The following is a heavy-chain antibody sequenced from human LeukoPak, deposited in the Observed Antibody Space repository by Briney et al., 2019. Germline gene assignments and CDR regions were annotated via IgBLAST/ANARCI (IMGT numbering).Heavy chain of an antibody. J-gene: IGHJ3*02. D-gene: IGHD6-19*01. CDR2: IYYSGST. CDR1: GGSISSSSYY. V-gene: IGHV4-39*07. CDR3: ARSPQGSSGRRDAFDI. Sequence: PSETLSLTCTVSGGSISSSSYYWGWIRQPPGKGLEWIGSIYYSGSTYYNPSLKSRVTISVDTSKNQFSLKLSSVTAADTAVYYCARSPQGSSGRRDAFDIWGQGTMVTVSS.